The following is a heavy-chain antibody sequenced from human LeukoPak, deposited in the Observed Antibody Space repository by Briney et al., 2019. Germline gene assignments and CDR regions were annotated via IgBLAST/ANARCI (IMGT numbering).Heavy chain of an antibody. CDR3: AKDTERYCSGGSCYYFDY. D-gene: IGHD2-15*01. Sequence: GGSLRLSCAASGFIFSSYWMHWVHQAPGKGLVWVSRINSDGSSTTYADSMKGRFTISRDNSKNTLYLQMNSLRAEDTAVYYCAKDTERYCSGGSCYYFDYWGQGTLVTVSS. J-gene: IGHJ4*02. CDR1: GFIFSSYW. CDR2: INSDGSST. V-gene: IGHV3-74*01.